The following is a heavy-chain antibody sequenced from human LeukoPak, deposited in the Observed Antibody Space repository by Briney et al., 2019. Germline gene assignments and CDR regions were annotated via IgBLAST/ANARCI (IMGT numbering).Heavy chain of an antibody. D-gene: IGHD5-18*01. Sequence: QSGGSLRLSCAATGFTVSNNYMSWLRQAPGKGLVWLSRVNPDGTRTTYADSVKGRFTTSRDNANNMLYLQINSLRVEDTATYFCARGGKLEPTAMASWGQGSLVVVSS. J-gene: IGHJ5*02. CDR1: GFTVSNNY. V-gene: IGHV3-74*01. CDR2: VNPDGTRT. CDR3: ARGGKLEPTAMAS.